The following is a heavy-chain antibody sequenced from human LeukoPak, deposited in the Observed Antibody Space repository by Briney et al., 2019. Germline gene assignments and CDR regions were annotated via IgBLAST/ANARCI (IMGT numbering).Heavy chain of an antibody. V-gene: IGHV3-49*04. Sequence: PGGSLRLSCTASGFIFSDYAISWVRQAPGKGLEWVGFVRSRAYGGTIEYAASVKGRFTVSRDDSKSIAYLQMNSLKTEDTAVYYCSRDGHTGIDVWGQGTTVTVSS. CDR3: SRDGHTGIDV. J-gene: IGHJ6*02. CDR2: VRSRAYGGTI. D-gene: IGHD2-21*01. CDR1: GFIFSDYA.